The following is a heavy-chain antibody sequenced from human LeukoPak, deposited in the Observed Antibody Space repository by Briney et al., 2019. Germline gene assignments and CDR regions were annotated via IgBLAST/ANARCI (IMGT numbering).Heavy chain of an antibody. V-gene: IGHV3-23*01. CDR3: AKVLEVGRLVPFDY. Sequence: GGSLRLSCAASGFTFSSYAMSWVRQAPGKGLEWVSAISGSGGSTYYADSVKGRFTISRDNSKNTLYLQMNSLGAEDTAVYYCAKVLEVGRLVPFDYWGQGTLVTVSS. CDR1: GFTFSSYA. CDR2: ISGSGGST. D-gene: IGHD6-6*01. J-gene: IGHJ4*02.